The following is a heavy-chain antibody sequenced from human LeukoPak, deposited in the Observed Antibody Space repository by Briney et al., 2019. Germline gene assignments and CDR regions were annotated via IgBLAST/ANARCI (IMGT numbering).Heavy chain of an antibody. CDR1: GFTFSSYG. V-gene: IGHV3-33*08. Sequence: PGGSLRLSCAASGFTFSSYGMHWVRQAPGKGLEWVAVIWYDGSNKYYADPVKGRFTISRDNSKNTLYLQMNSLRAEDTAVYYCARGIPYIGYCSSTSCYGGGWFDPWGQGTLVTVSS. CDR2: IWYDGSNK. CDR3: ARGIPYIGYCSSTSCYGGGWFDP. D-gene: IGHD2-2*01. J-gene: IGHJ5*02.